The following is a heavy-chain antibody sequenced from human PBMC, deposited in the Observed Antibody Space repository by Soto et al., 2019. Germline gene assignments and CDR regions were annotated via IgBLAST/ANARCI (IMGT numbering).Heavy chain of an antibody. V-gene: IGHV3-30*03. CDR2: ISYDGSNK. J-gene: IGHJ4*02. CDR1: GFTFSSYG. Sequence: GGSLRLSCAASGFTFSSYGMHWVRQAPGKGLEWVAVISYDGSNKYYADSVKGRFTISRDNSKNTLYLQMNSLRLEDTAVYYCATWGEVAGGIFDYWGQGTLVTVSS. D-gene: IGHD6-19*01. CDR3: ATWGEVAGGIFDY.